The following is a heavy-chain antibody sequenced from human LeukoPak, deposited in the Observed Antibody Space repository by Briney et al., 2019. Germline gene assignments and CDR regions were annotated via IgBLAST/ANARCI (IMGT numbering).Heavy chain of an antibody. CDR3: AKDRYSNYGNWFDP. Sequence: TGGSLRLSCVASGFNFSDYAMNWVRQAPGKGLEWFSAISGSGGTTHYADSVKGRFAISRDNSKNTLSLQMSHLRHEDTARYYCAKDRYSNYGNWFDPWGQGTQVTVFS. V-gene: IGHV3-23*01. D-gene: IGHD4-11*01. CDR2: ISGSGGTT. CDR1: GFNFSDYA. J-gene: IGHJ5*02.